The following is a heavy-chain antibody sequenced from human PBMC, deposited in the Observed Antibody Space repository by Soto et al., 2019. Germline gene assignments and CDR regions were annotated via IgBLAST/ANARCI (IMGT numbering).Heavy chain of an antibody. Sequence: QVQLVESGGGVVQPGRSLRLSCAASGFTFSNYAMHWVRQAPGKGLEWVALISYDGSNQYYAESVKGRFTISRGNSKNTLYLQMNSLRAEDTAVYYWARAGLMEWLMALDYWGQGTLVIVSS. CDR1: GFTFSNYA. J-gene: IGHJ4*02. CDR3: ARAGLMEWLMALDY. CDR2: ISYDGSNQ. D-gene: IGHD3-3*01. V-gene: IGHV3-30-3*01.